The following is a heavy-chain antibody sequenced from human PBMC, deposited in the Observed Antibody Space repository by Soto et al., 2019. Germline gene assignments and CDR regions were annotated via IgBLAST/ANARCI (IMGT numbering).Heavy chain of an antibody. D-gene: IGHD3-10*01. CDR1: GGSINSSDYY. Sequence: SETLSLTCTVSGGSINSSDYYWTWIRQHPEKGLEWIGYIYYSGSTYYNPSLKSRVTISVDTSQNQFSLKLSSVTAADTAVYFCARYGSGSYYPTTFDYWGQGTLVTVS. V-gene: IGHV4-31*03. J-gene: IGHJ4*02. CDR3: ARYGSGSYYPTTFDY. CDR2: IYYSGST.